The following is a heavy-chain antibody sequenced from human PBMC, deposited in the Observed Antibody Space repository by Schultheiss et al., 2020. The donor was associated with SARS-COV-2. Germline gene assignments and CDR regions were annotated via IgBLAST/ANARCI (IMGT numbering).Heavy chain of an antibody. CDR1: GFTFSSYA. Sequence: GGSLRLSCAASGFTFSSYAMSWVRQAPGKGLEWVSAISGSGGSTYYADSVKGRFTISRDNSKNTLYLQMNSLRAEDTAVYYCAKVPNYYDSSGYYLTFDYWGQGTLVTVPQ. J-gene: IGHJ4*02. CDR3: AKVPNYYDSSGYYLTFDY. CDR2: ISGSGGST. D-gene: IGHD3-22*01. V-gene: IGHV3-23*01.